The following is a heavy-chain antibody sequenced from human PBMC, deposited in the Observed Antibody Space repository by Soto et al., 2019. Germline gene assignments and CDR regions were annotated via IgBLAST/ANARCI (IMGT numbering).Heavy chain of an antibody. Sequence: SETLSLTCTVSGGSISSGDYYWSWVRQPPGKGPEWIGEINHRGSANYNPSLKSRVTISVDISKSQFSLRLTSVTAADTAVYYCARYNAASGTYYFDFWGQGALVTV. V-gene: IGHV4-30-4*01. D-gene: IGHD6-13*01. CDR1: GGSISSGDYY. J-gene: IGHJ4*02. CDR2: INHRGSA. CDR3: ARYNAASGTYYFDF.